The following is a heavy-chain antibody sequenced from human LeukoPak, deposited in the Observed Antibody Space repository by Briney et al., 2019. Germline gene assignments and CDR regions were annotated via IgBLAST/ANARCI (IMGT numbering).Heavy chain of an antibody. CDR2: IKDDGSEE. CDR3: ARFTRRYIGDY. Sequence: PGGSLRLSCAASGFNFNNYWMSWLRQAPGKGLEWVANIKDDGSEEYYVDSVKGRFTIVRDNAYNSLYLQMNSLRVEDTAIYFCARFTRRYIGDYWGQGTLVSVSS. J-gene: IGHJ4*02. D-gene: IGHD2-2*02. V-gene: IGHV3-7*03. CDR1: GFNFNNYW.